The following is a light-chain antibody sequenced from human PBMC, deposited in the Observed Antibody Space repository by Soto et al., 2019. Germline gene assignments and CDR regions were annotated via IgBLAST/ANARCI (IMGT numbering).Light chain of an antibody. Sequence: QSALTQPASVSGSPGQSITISCTGTSSDVGGYNYVSWYQQHPGKAPKLMIYDVSNRPLGVSIRFSGSKSGNTASLTISGLQAEDEADYYCSSYTSSSTLHVFGTGTKVTVL. J-gene: IGLJ1*01. CDR1: SSDVGGYNY. V-gene: IGLV2-14*01. CDR2: DVS. CDR3: SSYTSSSTLHV.